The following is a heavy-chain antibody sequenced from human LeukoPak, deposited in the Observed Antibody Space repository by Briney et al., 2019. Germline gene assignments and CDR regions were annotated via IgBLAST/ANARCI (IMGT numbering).Heavy chain of an antibody. V-gene: IGHV3-53*01. CDR3: AKAVVRGVILTAHYFDY. J-gene: IGHJ4*02. D-gene: IGHD3-10*01. CDR1: GFIMSNNY. CDR2: IYDGGIT. Sequence: PGESLRLSCAASGFIMSNNYMSWVRQAPGKGPEWVSVIYDGGITYYTDSVKGRFTISRDDSTNTLYLQMNSLRAEDMAVYYCAKAVVRGVILTAHYFDYWGQGTLVTVSS.